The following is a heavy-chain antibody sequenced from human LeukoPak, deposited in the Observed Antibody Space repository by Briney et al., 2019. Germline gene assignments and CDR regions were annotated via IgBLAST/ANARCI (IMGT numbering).Heavy chain of an antibody. CDR3: AKDLQFRSYYSYYYMDV. J-gene: IGHJ6*03. CDR2: IRYDGSNK. D-gene: IGHD1-26*01. V-gene: IGHV3-30*02. CDR1: GFTFSSYG. Sequence: HPGGSLRLSCAASGFTFSSYGMHWVRQAPGKGLEWVAFIRYDGSNKYYADSVKGRFTISRDNSKNTLYLQMNSLRAEDTAVYYCAKDLQFRSYYSYYYMDVWGKGTTVTVSS.